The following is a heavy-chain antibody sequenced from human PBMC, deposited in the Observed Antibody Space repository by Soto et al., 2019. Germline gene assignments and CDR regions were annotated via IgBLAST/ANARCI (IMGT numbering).Heavy chain of an antibody. CDR2: IKQDGSEK. J-gene: IGHJ6*01. CDR1: GFTFRSFT. V-gene: IGHV3-7*01. Sequence: GGSLRLSCAASGFTFRSFTMSWVRQAPGKGLEWVANIKQDGSEKYYVDSVKGRFTISRDNAKNSMYLQMNSLRAEDTAVYYCARAEMRDYYSYGLDAWAQGTPVTVS. CDR3: ARAEMRDYYSYGLDA.